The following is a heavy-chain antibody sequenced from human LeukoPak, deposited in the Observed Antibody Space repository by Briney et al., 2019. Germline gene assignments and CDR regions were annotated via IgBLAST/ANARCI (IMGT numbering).Heavy chain of an antibody. J-gene: IGHJ4*02. CDR3: ARDPNLELTGIFDY. CDR2: IKQDRSEK. CDR1: GFTFSSYW. V-gene: IGHV3-7*03. Sequence: PGGSLRLSCAASGFTFSSYWMSWVRQAPGKGLEWVANIKQDRSEKYYVDSVKGRFTISRDNAKNSLYLQMNSLRAEDTAVYYCARDPNLELTGIFDYWGQGTLVTVSS. D-gene: IGHD7-27*01.